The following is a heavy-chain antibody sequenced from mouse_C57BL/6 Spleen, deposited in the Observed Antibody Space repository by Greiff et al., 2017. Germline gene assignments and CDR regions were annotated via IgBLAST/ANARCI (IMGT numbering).Heavy chain of an antibody. D-gene: IGHD4-1*01. CDR3: AELTGPYYYAMDY. CDR2: IGPGSGST. CDR1: GYTFTDYY. V-gene: IGHV1-77*01. J-gene: IGHJ4*01. Sequence: VQLQQSGAELVKPGASVKISCKASGYTFTDYYINWVKQRPGQGLEWIGKIGPGSGSTYYNEKFKGKATLTADKSSSTAYMQLSSLTSEDSAVYFCAELTGPYYYAMDYWGQGTSVTVSS.